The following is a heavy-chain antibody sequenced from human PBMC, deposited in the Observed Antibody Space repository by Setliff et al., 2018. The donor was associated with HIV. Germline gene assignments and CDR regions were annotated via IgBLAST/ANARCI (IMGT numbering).Heavy chain of an antibody. D-gene: IGHD3-9*01. CDR1: GGSLSGYH. J-gene: IGHJ6*03. V-gene: IGHV4-34*01. Sequence: PSETLSLTCAVYGGSLSGYHWSWIRQSPEKGLEWIGEINHSGSTNYNPSLKSRVTMSVDTSKNQFSLKLSSVTAADTAVYYCARLGSALRYFDWLLGDEGYYYYYMDVWGKGTTVTVSS. CDR2: INHSGST. CDR3: ARLGSALRYFDWLLGDEGYYYYYMDV.